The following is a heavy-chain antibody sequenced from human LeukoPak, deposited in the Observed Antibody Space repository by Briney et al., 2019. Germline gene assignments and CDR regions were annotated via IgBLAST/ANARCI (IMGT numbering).Heavy chain of an antibody. CDR3: ARRMYYSASDSTIAKSIYY. Sequence: GGSLRLSSAAPGFPVSSYSMNWVRQAPGKGLEWVSCITSTSSYIYYADSVKGRFTISRDNAKNSLYLQMNSLRAEDTAVYYCARRMYYSASDSTIAKSIYYWGQGTLVTVSS. V-gene: IGHV3-21*01. D-gene: IGHD3-10*01. J-gene: IGHJ4*02. CDR1: GFPVSSYS. CDR2: ITSTSSYI.